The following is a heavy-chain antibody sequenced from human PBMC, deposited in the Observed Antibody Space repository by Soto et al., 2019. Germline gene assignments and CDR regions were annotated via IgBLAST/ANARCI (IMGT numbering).Heavy chain of an antibody. D-gene: IGHD1-7*01. Sequence: EGRLLESGGGLVKPGGSLRLSCATSGLTFSNYAMSWVRQAPGGGLEWVSSMSGSSSTTYYADSVRGRFTISRNRSKNTPYLQMSSLRAEDTALYYCAKNQERELPRVIDFWCQGTLVTVSS. CDR3: AKNQERELPRVIDF. J-gene: IGHJ4*02. CDR2: MSGSSSTT. V-gene: IGHV3-23*01. CDR1: GLTFSNYA.